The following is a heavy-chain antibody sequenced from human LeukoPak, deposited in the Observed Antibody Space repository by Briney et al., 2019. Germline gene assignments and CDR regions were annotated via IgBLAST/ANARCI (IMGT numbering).Heavy chain of an antibody. CDR2: ISAYNGNT. Sequence: ASVKVSCKASGYTFTSYGISWVRQAPGQGLEWMGWISAYNGNTNYAQKLQGRVTMTTDTSTSTAHMELRSLRSDDTAVYYCARWLVVVAATYYFDYWGQGTLVTVSS. D-gene: IGHD2-15*01. CDR1: GYTFTSYG. J-gene: IGHJ4*02. CDR3: ARWLVVVAATYYFDY. V-gene: IGHV1-18*01.